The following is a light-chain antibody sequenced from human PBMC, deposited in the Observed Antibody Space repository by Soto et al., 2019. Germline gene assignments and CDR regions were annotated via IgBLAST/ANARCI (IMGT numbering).Light chain of an antibody. V-gene: IGKV3-11*01. CDR1: QSVSNF. Sequence: EIVLTQSPATLSLSPGERSTLSCRASQSVSNFLAWYQQKPGQAPRLLIYDASNRATGIPGRFSGSGSGTDFTLTISSLEPEDFEVYHCHQRSSGTFGGGTKV. CDR3: HQRSSGT. CDR2: DAS. J-gene: IGKJ4*01.